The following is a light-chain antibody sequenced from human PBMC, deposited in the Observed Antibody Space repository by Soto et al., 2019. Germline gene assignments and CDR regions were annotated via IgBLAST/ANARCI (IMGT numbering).Light chain of an antibody. V-gene: IGLV1-44*01. CDR3: AAWDDSLNGFYV. J-gene: IGLJ1*01. Sequence: QSVLTQPPSASGTPGQRGTISCSGSSSNIGSNTVSWYQQLPGTAPKLLIYSNNRRPSGVPERFSGSNSGTSASLAISGLQSEDEADYYCAAWDDSLNGFYVFGTGTKVTVL. CDR2: SNN. CDR1: SSNIGSNT.